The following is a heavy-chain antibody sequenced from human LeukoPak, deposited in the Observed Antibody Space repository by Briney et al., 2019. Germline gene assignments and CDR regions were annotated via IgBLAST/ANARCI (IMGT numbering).Heavy chain of an antibody. CDR2: INSDGSST. J-gene: IGHJ3*02. V-gene: IGHV3-74*01. Sequence: GGSLRLSCAASGFTFSSYWMHWFRQAPGKGLVWVSRINSDGSSTSYADSVKGRFTISRDNAKNTLYLQMNSLRAEDTAVYYCASTLGGVDTAMIDAFDIWGQGTMVTVSS. CDR1: GFTFSSYW. D-gene: IGHD5-18*01. CDR3: ASTLGGVDTAMIDAFDI.